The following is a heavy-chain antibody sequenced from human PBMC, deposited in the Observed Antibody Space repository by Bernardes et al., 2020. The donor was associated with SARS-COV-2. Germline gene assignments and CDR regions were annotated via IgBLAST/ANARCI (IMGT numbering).Heavy chain of an antibody. D-gene: IGHD3-10*01. CDR3: AKDEGLLLWFGETTGGTFDY. Sequence: GSLRLSCAASGFTFSSYAMSWVRQAPGKGLEWVSAISGSGGSTYYADSVKGRFTISRDNSKNTLYLQMNSLRAEDTAVYYCAKDEGLLLWFGETTGGTFDYWGQGTLVTVSS. J-gene: IGHJ4*02. CDR2: ISGSGGST. V-gene: IGHV3-23*01. CDR1: GFTFSSYA.